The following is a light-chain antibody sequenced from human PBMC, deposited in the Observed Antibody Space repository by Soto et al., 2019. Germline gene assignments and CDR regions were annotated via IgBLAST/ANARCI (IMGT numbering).Light chain of an antibody. V-gene: IGLV2-14*01. CDR2: GVR. CDR3: SSFTTNRIYV. Sequence: QSARSHPTSVSWSPGQLITVSYTGNSHDIGAFDYVSWYQQHPGKAPRLLIHGVRIRPSGIPSRFSASKSGLTASLTISGLQAEEEADYYCSSFTTNRIYVFGPGTKVTVL. J-gene: IGLJ1*01. CDR1: SHDIGAFDY.